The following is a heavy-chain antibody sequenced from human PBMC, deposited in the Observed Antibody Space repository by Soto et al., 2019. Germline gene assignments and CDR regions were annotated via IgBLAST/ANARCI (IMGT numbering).Heavy chain of an antibody. J-gene: IGHJ5*02. CDR1: GGTFSSYT. V-gene: IGHV1-69*02. CDR3: AREGIAARPYNWFDP. Sequence: QVQLVQSGAEVKKPGSSVKVSCKASGGTFSSYTISWVRQAPGQGLEWMGRIIPILGIANYAQKFQGRVTITADKSTSTAYMELSSLRSEDTAVYYCAREGIAARPYNWFDPWGHGTLVTVSS. D-gene: IGHD6-6*01. CDR2: IIPILGIA.